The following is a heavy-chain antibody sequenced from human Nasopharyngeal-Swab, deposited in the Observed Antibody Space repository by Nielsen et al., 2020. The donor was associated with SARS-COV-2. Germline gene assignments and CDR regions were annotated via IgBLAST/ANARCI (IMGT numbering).Heavy chain of an antibody. CDR3: AKDRDSGDDSGEYYHYYGMDV. V-gene: IGHV3-23*01. CDR1: GFIFKNYA. CDR2: ISGADDST. J-gene: IGHJ6*02. Sequence: GESLKISCSASGFIFKNYAMNWVRQAPGRGPEWVSAISGADDSTKYADSVKGRFTISRDNSKNTLGLQMNSLRAEDTAMYYCAKDRDSGDDSGEYYHYYGMDVWGQGTSVTVS. D-gene: IGHD5-12*01.